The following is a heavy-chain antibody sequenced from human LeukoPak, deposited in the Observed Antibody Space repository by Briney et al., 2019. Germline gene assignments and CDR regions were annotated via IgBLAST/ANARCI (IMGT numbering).Heavy chain of an antibody. V-gene: IGHV4-34*01. CDR2: INHSGST. CDR1: GGSFSGYY. Sequence: PSETLSLTCAVYGGSFSGYYWSRIRQPPGKGLEWVGEINHSGSTNYNPSLKSRVTISVDTSKNQFSLKLSSVTAADTAVYYCARVEYQLLYNWFDPWGQGTLVTVSS. J-gene: IGHJ5*02. CDR3: ARVEYQLLYNWFDP. D-gene: IGHD2-2*01.